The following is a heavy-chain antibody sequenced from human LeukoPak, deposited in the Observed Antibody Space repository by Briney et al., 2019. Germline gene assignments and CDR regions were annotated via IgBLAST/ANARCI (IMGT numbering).Heavy chain of an antibody. Sequence: SETLSLTCAVYGGSFSGYYWSWIRQHPGKGLEWIGYIYYSGSTYYNPSLKSRVTISVDTSKNQFSLKLSSVTDADTAVYYCAREGGTNYGDYRYYFDYWGQGTLVTVSS. CDR1: GGSFSGYY. CDR2: IYYSGST. V-gene: IGHV4-31*11. J-gene: IGHJ4*02. CDR3: AREGGTNYGDYRYYFDY. D-gene: IGHD4-17*01.